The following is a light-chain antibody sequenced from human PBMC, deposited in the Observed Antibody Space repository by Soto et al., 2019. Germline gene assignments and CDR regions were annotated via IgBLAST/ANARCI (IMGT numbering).Light chain of an antibody. CDR3: LQHNTYPYS. CDR1: QDISSF. V-gene: IGKV1-17*03. Sequence: DVQMTQSPSAMSASVGDRVTIACRASQDISSFVAWFQHKPGRAPERLIYETSSLQTGVPSRFSGSGSGTEFTLAISGLQPQYFATYYCLQHNTYPYSFGQGTKLEIK. J-gene: IGKJ2*03. CDR2: ETS.